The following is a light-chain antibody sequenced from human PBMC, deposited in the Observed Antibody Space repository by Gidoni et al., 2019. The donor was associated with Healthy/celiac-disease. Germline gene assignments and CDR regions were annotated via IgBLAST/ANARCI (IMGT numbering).Light chain of an antibody. CDR1: QSISSW. CDR2: KAS. J-gene: IGKJ3*01. Sequence: DIQMTQSPSTLSASVGDRVTITGRASQSISSWLAWYQQKPGKAPKLLIYKASSLESGVPSRFSGSGSGTEFTLTISSLQPDDFATYYCQQYNSLIFTFGPGTKVDIK. V-gene: IGKV1-5*03. CDR3: QQYNSLIFT.